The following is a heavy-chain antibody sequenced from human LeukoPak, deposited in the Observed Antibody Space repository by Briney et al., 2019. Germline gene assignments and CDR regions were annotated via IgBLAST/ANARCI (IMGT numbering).Heavy chain of an antibody. CDR1: GGSFSGYY. D-gene: IGHD4-17*01. CDR3: ARDDYGDASYDY. J-gene: IGHJ4*02. CDR2: IYTSGST. Sequence: SETLSLTCAVYGGSFSGYYWSWIRQPAGKGLEWIGRIYTSGSTNYNPSLKSRVTISVDTSKNQFSLKLSSVTAADTAVYYCARDDYGDASYDYWGQGTLVTVSS. V-gene: IGHV4-4*07.